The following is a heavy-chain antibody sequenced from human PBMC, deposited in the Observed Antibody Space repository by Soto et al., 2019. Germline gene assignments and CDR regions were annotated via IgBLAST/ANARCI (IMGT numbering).Heavy chain of an antibody. V-gene: IGHV5-51*01. Sequence: PGESLKISCKGSRYSFTSYWIGWVRQMPGKGLEWMGIIYPGDSDTRYSPSFQGQVTISADKSISTAYLQWSSLKASDTAMYYCARGNQLLFRSPNWFDPWGQGALVTVSS. CDR1: RYSFTSYW. J-gene: IGHJ5*02. D-gene: IGHD2-2*01. CDR2: IYPGDSDT. CDR3: ARGNQLLFRSPNWFDP.